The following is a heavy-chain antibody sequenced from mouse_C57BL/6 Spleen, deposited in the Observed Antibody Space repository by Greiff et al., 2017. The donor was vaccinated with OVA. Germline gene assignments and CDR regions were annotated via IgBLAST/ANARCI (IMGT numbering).Heavy chain of an antibody. CDR1: GYTFTDYE. J-gene: IGHJ2*01. D-gene: IGHD3-3*01. CDR2: IDPETGGT. CDR3: TRRGQYYFDY. Sequence: LVESGAELVRPGASVTLSCKASGYTFTDYEMHWVKQTPVHGLEWIGAIDPETGGTAYNQKFKGKAILTADKSSSTAYMELRSLTSEDSAVYYCTRRGQYYFDYWGQGTTLTVSS. V-gene: IGHV1-15*01.